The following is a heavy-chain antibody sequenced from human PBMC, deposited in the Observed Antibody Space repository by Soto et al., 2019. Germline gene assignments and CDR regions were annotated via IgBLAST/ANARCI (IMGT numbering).Heavy chain of an antibody. J-gene: IGHJ6*02. V-gene: IGHV4-59*01. CDR2: IYYSGST. D-gene: IGHD2-21*02. CDR1: GGSIRSYY. Sequence: SETLSLTCTVSGGSIRSYYWSWIRQPPGKGLEWIGYIYYSGSTNYNPSLKSRVTISVDTSKNQFSLQLDSVTAADTAVYYCARDLWGYCGTDCYPLDVWGQGTTVTVS. CDR3: ARDLWGYCGTDCYPLDV.